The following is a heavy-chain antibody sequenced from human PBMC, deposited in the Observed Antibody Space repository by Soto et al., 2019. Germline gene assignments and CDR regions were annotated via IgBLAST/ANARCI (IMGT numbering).Heavy chain of an antibody. Sequence: QVQLVQSGAEVKKPGSSVKVSCKASGGTFSSYAISWVRQAPGQGLEWMGGIIPIFGTANYAQKFQGRVTITADASTSTAYMELSSLRSEDTAVYYCARAHKVTYISADRLNFHYYGMDVWGQGTTVTVSS. J-gene: IGHJ6*02. CDR1: GGTFSSYA. V-gene: IGHV1-69*01. CDR2: IIPIFGTA. CDR3: ARAHKVTYISADRLNFHYYGMDV. D-gene: IGHD6-13*01.